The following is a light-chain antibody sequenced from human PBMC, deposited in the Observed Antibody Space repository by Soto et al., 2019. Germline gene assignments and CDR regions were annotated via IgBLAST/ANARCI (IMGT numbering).Light chain of an antibody. Sequence: QAVVTQPPSASGTPGQRVTISCSGSSSNFVSNGVNWYRQLPGTAPKLLIYSNNQRPSGVPDRFSGSKSGTSASLAISGLPSDDEADYYCAAWDDSLNGLWVFGGGTQLTVL. J-gene: IGLJ3*02. CDR2: SNN. CDR1: SSNFVSNG. V-gene: IGLV1-44*01. CDR3: AAWDDSLNGLWV.